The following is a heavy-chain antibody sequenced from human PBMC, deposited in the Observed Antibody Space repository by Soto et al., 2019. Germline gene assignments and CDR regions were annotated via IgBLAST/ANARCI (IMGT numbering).Heavy chain of an antibody. CDR1: GGSISSYF. CDR2: IDTSGST. J-gene: IGHJ4*02. CDR3: AIRGEFDY. Sequence: SETLALTCAVSGGSISSYFWTWVRQPAGKGLEWIGRIDTSGSTNYNPSLKSRVTMSVDTSKNQFSLRLTYVTAADTAVYYCAIRGEFDYWRQGDMVTV. D-gene: IGHD7-27*01. V-gene: IGHV4-4*07.